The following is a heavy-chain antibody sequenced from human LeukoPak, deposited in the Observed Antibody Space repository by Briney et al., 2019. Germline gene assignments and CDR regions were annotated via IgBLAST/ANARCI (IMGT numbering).Heavy chain of an antibody. CDR3: ARDEGGSYLGDAFDI. Sequence: ASVKVSCKASGYTFTSYYMHWVRQAPGQGLEWMGIINPSGGSTSYAQKFQGRVTMTRDTSTSTVYMELSSLRSEDTAVYYCARDEGGSYLGDAFDIWGQGTMVTVPS. D-gene: IGHD1-26*01. CDR2: INPSGGST. J-gene: IGHJ3*02. V-gene: IGHV1-46*01. CDR1: GYTFTSYY.